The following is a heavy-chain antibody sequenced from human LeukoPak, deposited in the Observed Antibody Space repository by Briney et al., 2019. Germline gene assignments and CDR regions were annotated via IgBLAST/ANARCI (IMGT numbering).Heavy chain of an antibody. Sequence: GGSLRLSCAASGFTFSSYGMHWVRQAPGKGLEWVAFIRYEGSNKYYADSVKSRFTISRDNSKNTLYLQMNSLRAEDTAVYYCAKDINDFWSGYYSGVDYWGQGTLVTVSS. CDR3: AKDINDFWSGYYSGVDY. J-gene: IGHJ4*02. D-gene: IGHD3-3*01. V-gene: IGHV3-30*02. CDR1: GFTFSSYG. CDR2: IRYEGSNK.